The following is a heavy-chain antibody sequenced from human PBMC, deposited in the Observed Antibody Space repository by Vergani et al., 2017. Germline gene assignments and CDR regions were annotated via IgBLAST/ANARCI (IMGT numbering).Heavy chain of an antibody. D-gene: IGHD4-17*01. J-gene: IGHJ6*03. V-gene: IGHV3-30-3*01. CDR1: GFSFGYYA. CDR3: AKDLRPYGDLGMGYMDV. Sequence: QVKLEESGGGVVQPGRSLRLSCEASGFSFGYYAMHWVRQAPGKGLEWVGVISYDGTEKNYADSVNGRFTISRDNSKKMMSLQMNSLRAEDTAVYYCAKDLRPYGDLGMGYMDVWGRGTTVTVSS. CDR2: ISYDGTEK.